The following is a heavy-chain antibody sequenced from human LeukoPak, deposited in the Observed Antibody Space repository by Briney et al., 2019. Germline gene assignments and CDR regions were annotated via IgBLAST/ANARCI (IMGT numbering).Heavy chain of an antibody. CDR2: IIPIFGTA. D-gene: IGHD3-10*01. CDR3: ARVPYPITMVRGVHYYYYYMDV. CDR1: GGTFSSYA. J-gene: IGHJ6*03. Sequence: SVKVSCKASGGTFSSYAISWVRQAPGQGLEWMGGIIPIFGTANYAQKFQGRVTITTDESTSTAYMELSSLRSEDTAVYYCARVPYPITMVRGVHYYYYYMDVWGKGTTVTVSS. V-gene: IGHV1-69*05.